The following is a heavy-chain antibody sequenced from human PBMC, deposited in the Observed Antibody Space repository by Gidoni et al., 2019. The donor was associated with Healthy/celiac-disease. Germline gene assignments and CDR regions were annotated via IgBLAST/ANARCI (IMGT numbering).Heavy chain of an antibody. V-gene: IGHV3-30*18. CDR3: AKDFVEYYYDSSGYYYYYYYGMDV. CDR2: ISYDGSNK. D-gene: IGHD3-22*01. Sequence: QVQLVESGGGVVQPGRSLRLSCAASGFTFSSYGMHWVRQAPGKGLEWVAVISYDGSNKYYADSVKGRFTSSRDNSKNTLYLQMNSLRAEDTAVYYCAKDFVEYYYDSSGYYYYYYYGMDVWGQGTTVTVSS. CDR1: GFTFSSYG. J-gene: IGHJ6*02.